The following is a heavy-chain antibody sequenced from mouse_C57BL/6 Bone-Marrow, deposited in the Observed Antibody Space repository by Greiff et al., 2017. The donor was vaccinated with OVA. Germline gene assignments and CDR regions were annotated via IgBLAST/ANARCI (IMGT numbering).Heavy chain of an antibody. D-gene: IGHD3-3*01. J-gene: IGHJ1*03. CDR2: IDPETGGT. Sequence: QVQLQQSGAELVRPGASVTLSCKASGYTFTDYEMHWVKQTPVHGLEWIGAIDPETGGTAYNQKFKGKAILTADKSSSTAYMELRSLTSEDSAVYYGTRERAHWYFDVWGTGTTVTVSS. V-gene: IGHV1-15*01. CDR3: TRERAHWYFDV. CDR1: GYTFTDYE.